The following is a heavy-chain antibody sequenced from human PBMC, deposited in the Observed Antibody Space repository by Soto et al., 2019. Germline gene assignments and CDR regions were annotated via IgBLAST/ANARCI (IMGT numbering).Heavy chain of an antibody. D-gene: IGHD2-8*02. Sequence: SETLSLTCTVSGGSISSNIYYWGWIRQPPGKGLEWIGNIHYSGSTYYDSSLKSRVTISVDTSKNQFSLKLTSVTAADTAVYYCARDKITGLFGYWGQGIQVTVSS. CDR2: IHYSGST. CDR3: ARDKITGLFGY. V-gene: IGHV4-39*02. CDR1: GGSISSNIYY. J-gene: IGHJ4*02.